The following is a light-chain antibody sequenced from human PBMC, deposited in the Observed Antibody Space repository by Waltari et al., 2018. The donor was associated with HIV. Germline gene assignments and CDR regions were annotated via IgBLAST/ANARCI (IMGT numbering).Light chain of an antibody. J-gene: IGLJ2*01. CDR3: SSYTSSSTLV. CDR1: SSDVGGYNY. Sequence: QSALTQPVSVSGSPGQSITISCTGTSSDVGGYNYVSWYQQHPGKAPKLMIYDVTNRPSGVSNRFSGSKSGNTASLTLSGLQAEDEADYYCSSYTSSSTLVFGGGTKLTVL. CDR2: DVT. V-gene: IGLV2-14*03.